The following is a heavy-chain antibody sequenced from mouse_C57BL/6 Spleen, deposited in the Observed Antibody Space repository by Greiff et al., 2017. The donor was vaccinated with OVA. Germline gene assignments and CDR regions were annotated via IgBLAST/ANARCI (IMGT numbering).Heavy chain of an antibody. CDR2: INPSNGGT. CDR1: GYTFTSYW. J-gene: IGHJ4*01. Sequence: VKLQQPGTELVKPGASVKLSCKASGYTFTSYWMHWVKQRPGQGLEWIGNINPSNGGTNYNEKFKSKATLTVDKSSSTAYMQLSSLTSEDSAVYYCARSHYGSSYDYYAMDYWGQGTSVTVSS. D-gene: IGHD1-1*01. CDR3: ARSHYGSSYDYYAMDY. V-gene: IGHV1-53*01.